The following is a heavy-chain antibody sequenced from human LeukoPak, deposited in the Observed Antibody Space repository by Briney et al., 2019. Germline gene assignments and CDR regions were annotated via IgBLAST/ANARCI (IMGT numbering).Heavy chain of an antibody. CDR2: IYTSGST. V-gene: IGHV4-4*07. CDR3: ARDLGGPTSYDAFDI. J-gene: IGHJ3*02. Sequence: SETLSLTCTVSGGSISSYYWSWIRQPAGKGLEWIGRIYTSGSTNYNPSLKSRVTMSVDTSKNQFSLKLNSVTAADTAVYYCARDLGGPTSYDAFDIWGQGTMVTVSS. CDR1: GGSISSYY. D-gene: IGHD1-26*01.